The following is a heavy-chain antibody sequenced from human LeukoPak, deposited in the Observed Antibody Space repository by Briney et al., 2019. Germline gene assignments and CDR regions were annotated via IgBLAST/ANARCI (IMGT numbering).Heavy chain of an antibody. D-gene: IGHD3-22*01. Sequence: GGSLRLSCAASGFTLSSNYMSWVRQAPGKGLEWVSVIYSGGSSYYADSVKGRFTLSRHNSKNTLYLQMNSLRAEDTAVYYCARGGRSSGGDLYNFDYWGQGTLVTVSS. CDR3: ARGGRSSGGDLYNFDY. J-gene: IGHJ4*02. CDR2: IYSGGSS. CDR1: GFTLSSNY. V-gene: IGHV3-53*01.